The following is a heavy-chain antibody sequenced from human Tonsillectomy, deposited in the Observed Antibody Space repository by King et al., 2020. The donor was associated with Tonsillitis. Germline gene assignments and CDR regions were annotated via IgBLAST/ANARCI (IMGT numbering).Heavy chain of an antibody. CDR2: LYDSGTI. Sequence: QLQESVPGVVKPSETLSLTFTVSGGSISSSDHYWAWIRQPPGKGLEWIGYLYDSGTIFYNPSLRSRITISGGTSDNRFSLKLISVTAADTAVYFCARYVDGSFDYWGQGALVTVSS. V-gene: IGHV4-39*01. D-gene: IGHD1-26*01. CDR1: GGSISSSDHY. CDR3: ARYVDGSFDY. J-gene: IGHJ4*02.